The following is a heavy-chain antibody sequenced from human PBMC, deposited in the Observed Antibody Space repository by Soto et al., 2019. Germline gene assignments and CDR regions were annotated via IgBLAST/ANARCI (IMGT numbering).Heavy chain of an antibody. D-gene: IGHD2-21*02. V-gene: IGHV3-7*03. J-gene: IGHJ6*02. CDR1: GFIFSMYS. Sequence: GGSLRLSCEVSGFIFSMYSMSWVRQTPGKGLEWVAKIPQDGVDGHYADAVKGRFTISRDNGKNSLYLQMNNLRAEDTAVYYCARDHLILPAHDFFYGSDVWGRGATVTVS. CDR3: ARDHLILPAHDFFYGSDV. CDR2: IPQDGVDG.